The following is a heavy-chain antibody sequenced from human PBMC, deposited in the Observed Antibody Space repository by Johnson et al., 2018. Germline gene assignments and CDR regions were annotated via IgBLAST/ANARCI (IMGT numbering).Heavy chain of an antibody. CDR2: TSGSGGST. V-gene: IGHV3-23*01. Sequence: VQLQESGGGLVQPGGSLRLSCAASGVTFSSSAMSWVRQAAGKGLEWVSSTSGSGGSTYYADSVTGRFTISRDNSKNTLFLQMNSLRAEDTAVYYCAKDQWLLSQHDAFDIWGQGTMVTVSS. J-gene: IGHJ3*02. D-gene: IGHD3-3*01. CDR3: AKDQWLLSQHDAFDI. CDR1: GVTFSSSA.